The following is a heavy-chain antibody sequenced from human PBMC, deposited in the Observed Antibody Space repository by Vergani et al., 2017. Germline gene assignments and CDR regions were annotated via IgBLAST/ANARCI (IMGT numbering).Heavy chain of an antibody. CDR1: GGTFSSYA. D-gene: IGHD5-12*01. CDR3: ARDLGSGYDFPAAY. V-gene: IGHV1-46*01. J-gene: IGHJ4*02. CDR2: INPSGGST. Sequence: QVQLVQSGAEVKKPGSSVKVSCKASGGTFSSYAISWVRQAPGQGLEWMGIINPSGGSTSYAQKFQGRVTMTRDTSTSTVYMELSSLRSEDTAVYYCARDLGSGYDFPAAYWGQGTLVTVSS.